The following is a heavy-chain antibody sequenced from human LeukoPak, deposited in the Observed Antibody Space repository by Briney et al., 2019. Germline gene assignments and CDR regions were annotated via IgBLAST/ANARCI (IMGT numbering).Heavy chain of an antibody. J-gene: IGHJ4*02. CDR2: ISSSVSTI. CDR3: ARELVY. V-gene: IGHV3-11*01. Sequence: PGGSLRLSCAASRFTLSDYYMSSIRQAPGKGVEWGSYISSSVSTIYYAESVKGRFTISRDNARNSLCLHINSVRDEDTALYYCARELVYWGQGTPVTISS. CDR1: RFTLSDYY.